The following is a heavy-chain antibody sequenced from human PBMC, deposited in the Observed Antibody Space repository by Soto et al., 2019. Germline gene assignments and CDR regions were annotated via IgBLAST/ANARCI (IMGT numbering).Heavy chain of an antibody. J-gene: IGHJ3*02. Sequence: EVQLVESGGGLVQPGGSLRLSCAASGFTFSSYAMHGVRQATGKGLEWVSAIGTAGDTYYPGSVKGRFTISRENAKNTLYLQMNSLREGDTAGSYCARGGSSWYLARNAFDIWGQGTMVTVSS. D-gene: IGHD6-13*01. CDR3: ARGGSSWYLARNAFDI. CDR1: GFTFSSYA. V-gene: IGHV3-13*01. CDR2: IGTAGDT.